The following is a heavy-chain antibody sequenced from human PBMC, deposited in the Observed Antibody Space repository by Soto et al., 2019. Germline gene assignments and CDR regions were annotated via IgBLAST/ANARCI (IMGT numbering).Heavy chain of an antibody. CDR2: ISASNGNT. D-gene: IGHD6-13*01. V-gene: IGHV1-18*01. Sequence: ASVKVCCKASGYRFATCGFSWVRQAPGQGLEWMGWISASNGNTNYAQKLRGRVTMTTDTSTSTAYMELRSLRSDDTAVFYCARSGRSWNLREFDYWGQGTLVTVS. CDR3: ARSGRSWNLREFDY. CDR1: GYRFATCG. J-gene: IGHJ4*02.